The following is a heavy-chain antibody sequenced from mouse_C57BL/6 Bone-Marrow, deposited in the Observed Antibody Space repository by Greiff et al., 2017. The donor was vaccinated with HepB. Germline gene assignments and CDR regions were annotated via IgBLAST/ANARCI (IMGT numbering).Heavy chain of an antibody. CDR3: ARALRLQGFAY. V-gene: IGHV3-1*01. CDR1: GYSITSGYD. CDR2: ISYSGST. Sequence: EVQLVESGPGMVKPSQSLSLTCTVTGYSITSGYDWHWIRHFPGNKLEWMGYISYSGSTNYNPSLKSRISITHDTSKNHFFLKLNSVTTEDTATYYCARALRLQGFAYWGQGTLVTVSA. D-gene: IGHD3-2*02. J-gene: IGHJ3*01.